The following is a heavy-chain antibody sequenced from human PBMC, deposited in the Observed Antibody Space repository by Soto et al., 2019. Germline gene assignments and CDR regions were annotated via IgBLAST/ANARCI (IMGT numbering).Heavy chain of an antibody. V-gene: IGHV4-30-2*01. D-gene: IGHD2-2*01. CDR1: GGSISSGGYS. Sequence: QLQLQESGSGLVKPSQTLSLTCAVSGGSISSGGYSWSWILQPPGKGLEWIGYMYHSGSTYYNPSRKGGVPVPIARSKYEFSPKLSFVTAADAAVDYCDRVPDYWGQGILVTVSS. CDR3: DRVPDY. J-gene: IGHJ4*02. CDR2: MYHSGST.